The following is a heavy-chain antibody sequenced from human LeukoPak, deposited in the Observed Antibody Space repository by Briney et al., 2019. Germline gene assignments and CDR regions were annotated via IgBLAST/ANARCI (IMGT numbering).Heavy chain of an antibody. CDR3: ARVQNNWTDPGYYYYMDV. V-gene: IGHV1-8*01. CDR1: GYTFTSYD. J-gene: IGHJ6*03. D-gene: IGHD1-20*01. CDR2: MNPNSGNT. Sequence: ASVKVSCKASGYTFTSYDINWVRQATGQGLEWMGWMNPNSGNTGYAQKFQGRVTMTRNTSISTAYMELSSLRSEDTAVYYCARVQNNWTDPGYYYYMDVWGKGTTVTISS.